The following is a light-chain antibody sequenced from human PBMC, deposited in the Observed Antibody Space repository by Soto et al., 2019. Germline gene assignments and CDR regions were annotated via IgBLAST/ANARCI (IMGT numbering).Light chain of an antibody. J-gene: IGLJ2*01. CDR2: DVT. V-gene: IGLV2-14*01. CDR3: SSYTSSGTYVV. Sequence: QSALTQPASVSGSPGQSITISCTGSSSGVGDYNYVSWYQQHPGRAPILMIYDVTYRPSGVSNRFSGSESGNTASLTISGLQAEDEGDYYCSSYTSSGTYVVFGGGTKLTVL. CDR1: SSGVGDYNY.